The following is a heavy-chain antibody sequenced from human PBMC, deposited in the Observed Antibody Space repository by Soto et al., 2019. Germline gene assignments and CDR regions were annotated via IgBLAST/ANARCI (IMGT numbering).Heavy chain of an antibody. CDR1: YGSIRSYY. V-gene: IGHV4-59*08. CDR3: ARLPSLLSSSGWYSFDF. Sequence: SETLSLTCSVSYGSIRSYYWSWIRQPPGKGLEWIGYMYYSGSSNYNPSLRGRATMSVDTSKNQFSLKLNSLTAADTAVYYCARLPSLLSSSGWYSFDFWSQGTLVTVSS. CDR2: MYYSGSS. D-gene: IGHD6-13*01. J-gene: IGHJ4*02.